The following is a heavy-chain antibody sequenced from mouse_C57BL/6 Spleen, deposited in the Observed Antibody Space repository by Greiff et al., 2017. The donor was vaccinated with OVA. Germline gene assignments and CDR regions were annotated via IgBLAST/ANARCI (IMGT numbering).Heavy chain of an antibody. CDR1: GYAFSSSW. CDR2: IYPGDGDT. V-gene: IGHV1-82*01. J-gene: IGHJ2*01. Sequence: VKLMESGPELVKPGASVKISCKASGYAFSSSWMNWVKQRPGKGLEWIGRIYPGDGDTNYNGKFKGKATLTADKSSSTAYMQLSSLTSEDSAVYFCARSSTAQAYFDYWGQGTTLTVSS. CDR3: ARSSTAQAYFDY. D-gene: IGHD3-2*02.